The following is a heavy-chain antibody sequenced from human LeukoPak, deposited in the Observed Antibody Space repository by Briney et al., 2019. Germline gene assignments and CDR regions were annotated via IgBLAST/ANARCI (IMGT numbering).Heavy chain of an antibody. CDR1: GDSISSFY. CDR3: VRDRIGTEGACTTYYYMDV. D-gene: IGHD2-8*01. Sequence: PSEPLSLTCTVSGDSISSFYWSWIRQPPGKGLEWIGNIYNSGSINYNPSLKSRVTISLDTSKNQFSLRLSSVTAADTAVYYCVRDRIGTEGACTTYYYMDVWGKGTTVTVSS. V-gene: IGHV4-59*01. J-gene: IGHJ6*03. CDR2: IYNSGSI.